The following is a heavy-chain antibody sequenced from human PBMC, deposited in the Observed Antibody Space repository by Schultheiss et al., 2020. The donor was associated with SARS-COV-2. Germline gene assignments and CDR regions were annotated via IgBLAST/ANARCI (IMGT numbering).Heavy chain of an antibody. V-gene: IGHV3-53*05. Sequence: GGSLRLSCAASGFTVSSNYMRWLRQAPGKGLEWVSVIYSGGRTYYGDSVNGRFTMSRDKSKNTLYLQMNSLRAEDTAVYYCARGRYDFWSGYYHYYYYYGMDVWGQGTTVTVSS. CDR3: ARGRYDFWSGYYHYYYYYGMDV. CDR2: IYSGGRT. J-gene: IGHJ6*02. D-gene: IGHD3-3*01. CDR1: GFTVSSNY.